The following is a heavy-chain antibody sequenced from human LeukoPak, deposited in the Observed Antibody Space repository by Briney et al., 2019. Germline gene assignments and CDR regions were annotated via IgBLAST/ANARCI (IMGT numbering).Heavy chain of an antibody. V-gene: IGHV1-24*01. J-gene: IGHJ3*02. CDR1: GYTLTELS. CDR2: FDPEDGET. CDR3: ATGWPGAFDI. D-gene: IGHD2-15*01. Sequence: ASVKVSCKVSGYTLTELSMHWVRQAPGKGLEWMGGFDPEDGETICAQKFQGRVTMTEDTSTDTAYMELSSLRSEDTAVYHCATGWPGAFDIWGQGTMVTVSS.